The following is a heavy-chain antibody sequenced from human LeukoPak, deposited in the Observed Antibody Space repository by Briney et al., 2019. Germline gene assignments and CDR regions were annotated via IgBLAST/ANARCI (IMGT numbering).Heavy chain of an antibody. CDR3: ARGRGTGYSSGWYKYYFDY. Sequence: SETLSLTCTVSDGSISSSSYYWSWIRQHPGKGLEWIGYIYYSGSTYYNPPLKSRVTISVDASKNQFSLKLSSVTAADTAVYYCARGRGTGYSSGWYKYYFDYWGQGTLVTVSS. CDR1: DGSISSSSYY. V-gene: IGHV4-31*03. CDR2: IYYSGST. D-gene: IGHD6-19*01. J-gene: IGHJ4*02.